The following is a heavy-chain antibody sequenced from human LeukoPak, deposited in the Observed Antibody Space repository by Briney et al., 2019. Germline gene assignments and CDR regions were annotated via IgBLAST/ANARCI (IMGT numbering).Heavy chain of an antibody. Sequence: GGSLRLSCAASGFTFSSYAMSWVRQAPGKGLEWVSTISDRGTRTYYADSVKGRFTISRDNSKNTLYLQMNSLRAEDTAVYYCAKTGTPWYYFDYWGQGTLVTVSS. J-gene: IGHJ4*02. CDR3: AKTGTPWYYFDY. V-gene: IGHV3-23*01. D-gene: IGHD6-13*01. CDR2: ISDRGTRT. CDR1: GFTFSSYA.